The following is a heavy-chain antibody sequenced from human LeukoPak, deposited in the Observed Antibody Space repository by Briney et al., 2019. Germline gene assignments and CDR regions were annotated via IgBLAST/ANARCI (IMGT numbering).Heavy chain of an antibody. Sequence: SETLSLTCTVSGGSISSGGSYWSWIRQHPGKGLEWIGSIFSSGSTYYNTSLKGRVSISVDTSKNQFSLKLSSVTAADTAVYFCARGSGYSYGSYGMDVWGQGTTVTVSS. D-gene: IGHD5-18*01. V-gene: IGHV4-31*03. J-gene: IGHJ6*02. CDR1: GGSISSGGSY. CDR2: IFSSGST. CDR3: ARGSGYSYGSYGMDV.